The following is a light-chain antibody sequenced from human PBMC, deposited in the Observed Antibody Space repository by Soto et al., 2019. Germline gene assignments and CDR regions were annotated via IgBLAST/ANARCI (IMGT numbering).Light chain of an antibody. J-gene: IGKJ3*01. CDR3: QESYSTPRG. CDR1: QSISTY. V-gene: IGKV1-39*01. CDR2: AAS. Sequence: DIQMTQSPSSLSASVGDRVTITCRASQSISTYLNWYQQKPGKAPKLLIYAASSLQSGVPSRFSGSGSGTDFTLTISSLQPEDFATYDCQESYSTPRGFGPGTKVDIK.